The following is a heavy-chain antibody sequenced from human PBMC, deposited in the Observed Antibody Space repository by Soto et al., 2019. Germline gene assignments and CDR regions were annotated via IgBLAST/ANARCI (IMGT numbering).Heavy chain of an antibody. V-gene: IGHV6-1*01. D-gene: IGHD2-2*01. CDR2: TYYGSKWYN. CDR3: AREPLSPLYCSSNSCYWDKAGDWFDP. Sequence: SQTLSLTCAISGDSVSSNSAAWNWIRQSPSRGLEWLGRTYYGSKWYNDYAVSVKSRITINPDTSKNQFSLQLNSVTPEDTAVYYCAREPLSPLYCSSNSCYWDKAGDWFDPWGQGTLVTVSS. CDR1: GDSVSSNSAA. J-gene: IGHJ5*02.